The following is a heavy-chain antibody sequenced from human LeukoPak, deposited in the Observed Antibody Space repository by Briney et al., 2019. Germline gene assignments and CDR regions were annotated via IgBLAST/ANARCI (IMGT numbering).Heavy chain of an antibody. CDR3: AKDRATYYDFWSGPLTPFQH. J-gene: IGHJ1*01. V-gene: IGHV3-23*01. D-gene: IGHD3-3*01. Sequence: GGSLRLSCAASGFTFSSYAMSWVRQAPGKGLEWVSAISGSGGSTYYADSVKGRFTISRDNSKNTLYLQMNSLRAEDTAVYYCAKDRATYYDFWSGPLTPFQHWGQGTLVTVSS. CDR1: GFTFSSYA. CDR2: ISGSGGST.